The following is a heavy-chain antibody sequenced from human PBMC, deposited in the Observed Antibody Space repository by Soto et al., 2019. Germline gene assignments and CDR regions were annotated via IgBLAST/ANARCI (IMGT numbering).Heavy chain of an antibody. J-gene: IGHJ5*02. V-gene: IGHV4-39*01. CDR3: ARLRRSLYNWFDP. CDR2: IYYSGST. CDR1: GGSISSSSYY. Sequence: QLQLQQSGPGLVKPSETLSLTCTVSGGSISSSSYYWGWIRQPPGKGLEWIGSIYYSGSTYYNPSLKSRVTISADTSKNQLSLKLSSVTAADTAVYYCARLRRSLYNWFDPWGQGTLVTVSS.